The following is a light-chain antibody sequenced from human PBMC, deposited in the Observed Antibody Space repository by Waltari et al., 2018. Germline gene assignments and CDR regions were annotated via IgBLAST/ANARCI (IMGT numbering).Light chain of an antibody. CDR3: SSFAGSSQML. CDR2: EVS. Sequence: QSALTQPPSASGSPGQSVTISCTGTSSNVGGFDFVSWYQQHPGKAPRLMIYEVSKRPSGVPDRFSGSKSGNAASLTVSGLQVEDEADYYCSSFAGSSQMLFGGGTKLTVL. CDR1: SSNVGGFDF. V-gene: IGLV2-8*01. J-gene: IGLJ2*01.